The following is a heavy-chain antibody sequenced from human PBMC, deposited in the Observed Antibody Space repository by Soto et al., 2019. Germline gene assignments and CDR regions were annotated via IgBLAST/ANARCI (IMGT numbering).Heavy chain of an antibody. CDR1: GYSFTDYH. V-gene: IGHV1-2*04. D-gene: IGHD2-8*01. Sequence: ASVKVSCKASGYSFTDYHIHWVRQAPGQGLEWLGRINPKSGGTSTAQKFQGWVTMTTDTSVSTASMELTRLTSDDTAIYYCARGDSTDCSNGVCSFFYNHDMDVWG. CDR3: ARGDSTDCSNGVCSFFYNHDMDV. CDR2: INPKSGGT. J-gene: IGHJ6*02.